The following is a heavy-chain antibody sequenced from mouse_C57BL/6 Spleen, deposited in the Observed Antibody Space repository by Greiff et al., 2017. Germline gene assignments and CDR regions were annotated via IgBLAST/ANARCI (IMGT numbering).Heavy chain of an antibody. CDR3: ARSAYYSKPYAMDY. V-gene: IGHV1-81*01. J-gene: IGHJ4*01. CDR1: GYTFTSYG. D-gene: IGHD2-5*01. Sequence: VQLQQSGAELARPGASVKLSCKASGYTFTSYGISWVKQRTGQGLEWIGEIYPRSGNTYYNEKFKGNATLTADKSSSTAYMELRSLTSEDSAVYFCARSAYYSKPYAMDYWGQGTSVTVSS. CDR2: IYPRSGNT.